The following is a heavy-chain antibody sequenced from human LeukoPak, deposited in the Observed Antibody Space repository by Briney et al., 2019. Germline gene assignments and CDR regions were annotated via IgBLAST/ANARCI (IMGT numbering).Heavy chain of an antibody. CDR2: ISVYNGNT. CDR3: ARVHRDYYYDSSGYLVGAFDI. D-gene: IGHD3-22*01. V-gene: IGHV1-18*01. J-gene: IGHJ3*02. CDR1: GYSFISYG. Sequence: ASVKVSCKASGYSFISYGITWVRQAPGQGLEWMGWISVYNGNTNYVQKLQGRVTMTTDTSTSTAYMELRSLRSDDTAVYYCARVHRDYYYDSSGYLVGAFDIWGQGTMVTVSS.